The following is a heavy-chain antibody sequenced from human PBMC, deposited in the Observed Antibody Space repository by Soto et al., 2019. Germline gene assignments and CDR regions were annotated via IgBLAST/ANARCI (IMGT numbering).Heavy chain of an antibody. J-gene: IGHJ4*02. CDR1: GFTFSSYA. CDR2: ISGGGGST. D-gene: IGHD2-21*02. CDR3: ARGKRVTDFDY. Sequence: GGSLRLSCAASGFTFSSYAMSWVRQAPGKGLEWVSAISGGGGSTYYTDSVKGRFTISRDNSKNTLYVQMSTLRAEDTGVYYCARGKRVTDFDYWGQGTLVTVSS. V-gene: IGHV3-23*01.